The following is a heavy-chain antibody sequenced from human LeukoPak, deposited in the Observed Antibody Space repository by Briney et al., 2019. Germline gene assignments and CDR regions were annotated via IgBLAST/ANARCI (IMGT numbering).Heavy chain of an antibody. J-gene: IGHJ4*02. Sequence: ASVKVSCKASGYTFTGYYMHWVRQAPGQGLEWMGWINPNSGGTNYAQKFQGRVTMTRDTSISTAYMELSRLRSDDTAVYYRARVIGYDYVWGSYRNGFDYWGQGTLVTVSS. CDR2: INPNSGGT. V-gene: IGHV1-2*02. CDR1: GYTFTGYY. D-gene: IGHD3-16*02. CDR3: ARVIGYDYVWGSYRNGFDY.